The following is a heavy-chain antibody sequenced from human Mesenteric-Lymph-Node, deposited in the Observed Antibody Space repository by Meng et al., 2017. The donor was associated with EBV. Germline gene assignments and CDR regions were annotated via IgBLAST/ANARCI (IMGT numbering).Heavy chain of an antibody. CDR1: GGSVFSVNW. V-gene: IGHV4-4*02. Sequence: QVQHGGPGPVWLTPTGPLPLTGVSSGGSVFSVNWWNWVRQSPGKGLEWIGEIYHSGSTNYNPSLKSRVTISVDKSKNQFSLKLSSVTAADTAVYYCARVNDSSGYLDYWGQGTLVTVSS. D-gene: IGHD3-22*01. J-gene: IGHJ4*02. CDR2: IYHSGST. CDR3: ARVNDSSGYLDY.